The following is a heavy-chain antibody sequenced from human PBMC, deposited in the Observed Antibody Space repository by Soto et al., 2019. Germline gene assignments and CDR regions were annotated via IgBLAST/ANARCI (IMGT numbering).Heavy chain of an antibody. V-gene: IGHV3-23*01. CDR3: ARWATIFGGPEASLDY. J-gene: IGHJ4*02. CDR1: GFTFSTYA. D-gene: IGHD3-3*01. CDR2: IRGSGGST. Sequence: PGGSLRLSCAASGFTFSTYAMSWVRRAPGKGLEWVSSIRGSGGSTYYGDSVKGRFTISRDNSKNTVYLQMNSLRDEDTAVYFCARWATIFGGPEASLDYWGQVTQVTFSS.